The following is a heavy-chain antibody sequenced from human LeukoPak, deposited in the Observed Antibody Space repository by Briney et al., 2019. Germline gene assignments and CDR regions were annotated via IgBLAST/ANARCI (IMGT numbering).Heavy chain of an antibody. J-gene: IGHJ4*02. CDR3: ARDQGGSYERGAFDY. V-gene: IGHV3-21*04. Sequence: GGSLRLSCAASGFTFSSYSMNWVRQAPGKGLEWVSSISSSSSYIYYADSVKGRFTISRDNAKNTLYLQMNSLRAEDTAVYYCARDQGGSYERGAFDYWGQGTLVTVSS. D-gene: IGHD1-26*01. CDR2: ISSSSSYI. CDR1: GFTFSSYS.